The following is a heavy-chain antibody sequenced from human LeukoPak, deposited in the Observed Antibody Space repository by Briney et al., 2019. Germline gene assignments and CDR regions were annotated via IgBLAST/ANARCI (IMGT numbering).Heavy chain of an antibody. D-gene: IGHD6-19*01. V-gene: IGHV4-39*01. CDR1: GGSISSSSYY. J-gene: IGHJ4*02. Sequence: SSETLSLTCTVPGGSISSSSYYWGWIRQPPGKGLEWIGSIYYSGSTYYNPSLKSRVTISVDTSKNQFSLKLSSVTAADTAVYYCARIAVAPSRGFDYWGQGTLVTVSS. CDR2: IYYSGST. CDR3: ARIAVAPSRGFDY.